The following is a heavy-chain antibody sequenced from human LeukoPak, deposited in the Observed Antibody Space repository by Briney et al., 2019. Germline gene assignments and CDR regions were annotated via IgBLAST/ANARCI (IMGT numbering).Heavy chain of an antibody. J-gene: IGHJ4*02. CDR3: AKPHQEWDYYFDY. CDR1: GFTFSSYS. Sequence: GGSLRLSCAASGFTFSSYSMNWVRQAPGKGLEWVSSISSSSYIYYADSVKGRFTISRDNAKNSLYLQMNSLRAEDTAVHYCAKPHQEWDYYFDYWGQGTLVTVSS. V-gene: IGHV3-21*01. D-gene: IGHD1-26*01. CDR2: ISSSSYI.